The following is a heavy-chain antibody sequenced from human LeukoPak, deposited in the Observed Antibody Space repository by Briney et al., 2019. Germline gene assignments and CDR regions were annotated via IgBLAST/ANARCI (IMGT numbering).Heavy chain of an antibody. CDR3: ARGNDFWSGYPHHFDY. D-gene: IGHD3-3*01. CDR1: GGSISSYY. Sequence: SETPSLTCTVSGGSISSYYWSWIRQPPGKGLEWIGYIYYSGSTNYNPSLKSRVTISVDTSKNQFSLKLSSVTAADTAVYYCARGNDFWSGYPHHFDYWGQGTLVTVSS. V-gene: IGHV4-59*01. J-gene: IGHJ4*02. CDR2: IYYSGST.